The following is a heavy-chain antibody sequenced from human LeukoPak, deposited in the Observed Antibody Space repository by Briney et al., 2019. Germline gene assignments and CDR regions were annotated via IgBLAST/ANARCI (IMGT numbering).Heavy chain of an antibody. Sequence: ALVKVSCKASGYTFTSYGISWVRQAPGQGLEWMGWISAYNGNTNYAQKLQGRVTMTTDTSTSTAYMELRSLRSDDTAVYYCARVGGPYYYGSGSSDYWGQGTLVTVSS. D-gene: IGHD3-10*01. V-gene: IGHV1-18*01. CDR2: ISAYNGNT. CDR1: GYTFTSYG. J-gene: IGHJ4*02. CDR3: ARVGGPYYYGSGSSDY.